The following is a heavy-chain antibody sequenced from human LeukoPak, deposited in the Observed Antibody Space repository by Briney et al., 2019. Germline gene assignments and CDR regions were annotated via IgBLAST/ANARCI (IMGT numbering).Heavy chain of an antibody. CDR2: IYPGDSDT. CDR3: ARRDYGGKHFDY. V-gene: IGHV5-51*01. Sequence: GESLKISCKGYSFTSYWIAWVRQMPGKGLEWMGIIYPGDSDTRYSPSFQGQVTISADKSISTAYLQWSSLKASGTAMYYCARRDYGGKHFDYWGQGTLVTVSS. CDR1: SFTSYW. D-gene: IGHD4-23*01. J-gene: IGHJ4*02.